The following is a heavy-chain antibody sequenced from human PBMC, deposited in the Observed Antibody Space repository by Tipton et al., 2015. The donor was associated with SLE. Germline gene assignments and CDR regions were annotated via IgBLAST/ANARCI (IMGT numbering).Heavy chain of an antibody. CDR3: ARGAPYCSGGSCYSRGDWFDP. D-gene: IGHD2-15*01. V-gene: IGHV4-39*01. CDR1: GGSISSSSYY. Sequence: TLSLTCTVSGGSISSSSYYWGWIRQPPGKGLEWIGSIYYSGSTYYNPSLKSRVTISVDTSKNQFSLKLSSVTAADTAVYYCARGAPYCSGGSCYSRGDWFDPWGQGNLATVSS. J-gene: IGHJ5*02. CDR2: IYYSGST.